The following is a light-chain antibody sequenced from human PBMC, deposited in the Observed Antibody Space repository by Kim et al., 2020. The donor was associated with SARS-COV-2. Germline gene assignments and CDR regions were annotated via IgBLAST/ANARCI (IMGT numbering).Light chain of an antibody. CDR2: LVR. CDR3: LSYAGSYSWV. CDR1: RSGVVGYHY. V-gene: IGLV2-11*02. J-gene: IGLJ3*02. Sequence: QSVTFSSPRTRSGVVGYHYVSWDLQPPSKAPQLLIYLVRKRPSGVPDLFSGSKSVNPASLSISGPQAEDEADYYFLSYAGSYSWVFGGGTQLTVL.